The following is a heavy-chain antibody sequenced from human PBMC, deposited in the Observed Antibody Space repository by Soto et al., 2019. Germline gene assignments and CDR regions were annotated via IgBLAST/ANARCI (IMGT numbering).Heavy chain of an antibody. J-gene: IGHJ4*02. CDR2: IIPIFGTA. V-gene: IGHV1-69*06. Sequence: ASVKVSCKASGGTFSSYAISWVRQAPGQGLEWMGGIIPIFGTANYAQKFQGRVTITADKSTSTVYMELSSLRSEDTAVYYCARGSSSWYLDYWGQGTLVTVSS. D-gene: IGHD6-13*01. CDR3: ARGSSSWYLDY. CDR1: GGTFSSYA.